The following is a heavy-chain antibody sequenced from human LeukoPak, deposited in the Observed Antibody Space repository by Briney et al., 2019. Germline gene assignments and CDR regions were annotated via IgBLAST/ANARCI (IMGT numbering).Heavy chain of an antibody. Sequence: SETLSLTCTVSGGSISIYYWSWIRQPPGKGLEWIGYIYYSGSTNYNPSLKSRVTISVDTSKNQFSLKLSSVTAADTAVYYCARGTYYYDSSGYPPSRFDYWGQGTLVTVSS. V-gene: IGHV4-59*01. CDR2: IYYSGST. CDR3: ARGTYYYDSSGYPPSRFDY. CDR1: GGSISIYY. D-gene: IGHD3-22*01. J-gene: IGHJ4*01.